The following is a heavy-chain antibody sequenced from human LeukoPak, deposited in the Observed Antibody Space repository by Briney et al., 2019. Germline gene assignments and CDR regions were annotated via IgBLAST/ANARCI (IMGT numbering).Heavy chain of an antibody. CDR2: IKEDGGEK. V-gene: IGHV3-7*01. D-gene: IGHD3-10*01. CDR1: GFTFSSYW. CDR3: ARVQGGGFRTADF. J-gene: IGHJ4*02. Sequence: AGGSLRLSCAASGFTFSSYWMSWVRQAPGKGLEWVANIKEDGGEKYSVDSVKGRFTISRDNAMNSLYLEMNSLRGEDTAIYYCARVQGGGFRTADFWGQGTVVTVSS.